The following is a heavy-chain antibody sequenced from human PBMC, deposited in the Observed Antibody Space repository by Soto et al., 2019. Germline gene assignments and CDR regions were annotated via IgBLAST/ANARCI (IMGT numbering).Heavy chain of an antibody. Sequence: PGGSLRLSCSASGFTFSSCAMHWVRQAAGKGLEYVSGISNNGGSTYYADSVKDRFTISRDNSKNTLFLQVNSLTVEDTAVYYCVKDRRTTRRAMDVWGQGTTVTV. CDR1: GFTFSSCA. CDR2: ISNNGGST. D-gene: IGHD1-7*01. J-gene: IGHJ6*02. V-gene: IGHV3-64D*06. CDR3: VKDRRTTRRAMDV.